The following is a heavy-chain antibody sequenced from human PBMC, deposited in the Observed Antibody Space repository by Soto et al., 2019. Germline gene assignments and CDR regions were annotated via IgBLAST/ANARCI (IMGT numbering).Heavy chain of an antibody. CDR2: IWYDGSNK. D-gene: IGHD5-18*01. Sequence: LRLSCAASGFTFSSYGMHWVRQAPGKGLEWVAVIWYDGSNKYYADSVKGRFTISRDNSKNTLYLQMNSLRAEDTAVYYCAREHTAMATYDAFDIWGQGTMVTVSS. CDR3: AREHTAMATYDAFDI. V-gene: IGHV3-33*01. J-gene: IGHJ3*02. CDR1: GFTFSSYG.